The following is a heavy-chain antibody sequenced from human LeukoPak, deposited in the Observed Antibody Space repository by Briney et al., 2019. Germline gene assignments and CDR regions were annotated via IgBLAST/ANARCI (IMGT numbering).Heavy chain of an antibody. D-gene: IGHD6-13*01. CDR2: IYYSGST. CDR3: ARLEIAAAGNRWFDP. J-gene: IGHJ5*02. Sequence: SETLSLTCTVSGGSISSSSYYWGWIRQPPGKGLEWIGSIYYSGSTYYNPSLKSRVTISVDTSKSQFSLKLSSVTAADTAVYYCARLEIAAAGNRWFDPWGQGTLVTVSS. CDR1: GGSISSSSYY. V-gene: IGHV4-39*07.